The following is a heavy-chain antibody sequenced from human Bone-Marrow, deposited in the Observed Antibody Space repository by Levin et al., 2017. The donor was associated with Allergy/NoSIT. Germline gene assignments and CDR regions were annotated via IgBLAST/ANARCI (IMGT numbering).Heavy chain of an antibody. D-gene: IGHD2/OR15-2a*01. J-gene: IGHJ4*02. V-gene: IGHV4-4*02. CDR1: GGSISSSTW. Sequence: KPGGSLRLSCTVSGGSISSSTWWSWVRQPPGKGLEWIGEIYHGGGTNYNPSLRSRVTMSVDKSQNQFSLNLNSVTAADTAVYYCARDHLDYGTTSGNYWGQGTLVTVSS. CDR3: ARDHLDYGTTSGNY. CDR2: IYHGGGT.